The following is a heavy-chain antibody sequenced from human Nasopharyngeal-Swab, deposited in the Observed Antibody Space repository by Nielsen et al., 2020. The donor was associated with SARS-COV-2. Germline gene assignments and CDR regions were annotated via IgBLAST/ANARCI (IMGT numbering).Heavy chain of an antibody. J-gene: IGHJ6*03. D-gene: IGHD2-2*02. CDR2: INAGNGNT. V-gene: IGHV1-3*01. CDR3: ARDSVPAAIGVGYYYYYMDV. Sequence: WVRQAPGQRLEWMGGINAGNGNTKYSQKLQGRVTITRDTSASTAYMELSSLRSEDTAVYYCARDSVPAAIGVGYYYYYMDVWGKGTTVTVSS.